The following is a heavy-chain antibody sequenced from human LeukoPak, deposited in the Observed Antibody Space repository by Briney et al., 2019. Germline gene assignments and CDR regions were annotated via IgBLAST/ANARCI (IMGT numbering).Heavy chain of an antibody. Sequence: PGGSLRLSCAVSGFTVSRKYMSWVRQAPGKGLEWVSVIYSGGSTYYADSVKGRFTMSRDNSKNTLFLQMNSLRAEDTAVYYCARDPIFGVVSNPNEYYYYGMGVWGQGTTVTVSS. D-gene: IGHD3-3*01. V-gene: IGHV3-66*02. CDR1: GFTVSRKY. CDR2: IYSGGST. CDR3: ARDPIFGVVSNPNEYYYYGMGV. J-gene: IGHJ6*02.